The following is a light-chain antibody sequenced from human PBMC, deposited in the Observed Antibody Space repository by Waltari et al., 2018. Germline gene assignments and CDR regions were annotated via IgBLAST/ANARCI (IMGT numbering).Light chain of an antibody. Sequence: EIVLTQSPATLSLSTGERATPSCRASQSISTYLAWYQQNPGQPPRLLIYDASNRATGIPARFSGRGSGTDFTLTISSLEPEDFAIYYCQQRTDWLSFGGGTKVEIK. CDR2: DAS. CDR3: QQRTDWLS. V-gene: IGKV3-11*01. CDR1: QSISTY. J-gene: IGKJ4*01.